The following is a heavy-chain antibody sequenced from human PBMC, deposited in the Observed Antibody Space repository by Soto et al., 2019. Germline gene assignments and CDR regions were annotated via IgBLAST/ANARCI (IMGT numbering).Heavy chain of an antibody. Sequence: GGSLRLSCAASGFICGSYDMSWVRQAPGKGLEWVSTILVDGRTFYVDSVKGRFTISRDNSKNTVYLQMSSLTAGDTALYYCAKATATGGGAFDICGQGTMVTDSS. CDR2: ILVDGRT. CDR1: GFICGSYD. D-gene: IGHD2-8*02. V-gene: IGHV3-23*01. J-gene: IGHJ3*02. CDR3: AKATATGGGAFDI.